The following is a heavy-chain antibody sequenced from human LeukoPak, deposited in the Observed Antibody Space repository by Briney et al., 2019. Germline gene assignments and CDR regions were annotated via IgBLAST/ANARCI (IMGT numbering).Heavy chain of an antibody. CDR1: GGTISRYY. V-gene: IGHV4-59*01. Sequence: SETLSLTCTVSGGTISRYYWSWIRQPPGKGLEWIGYIYYSGGTNYNPSLKSRVTISVDTSKNQFSLKLSSVTAADTAVYYCARDSFSYFDYWGQGTLVTVSS. CDR3: ARDSFSYFDY. J-gene: IGHJ4*02. D-gene: IGHD3-16*01. CDR2: IYYSGGT.